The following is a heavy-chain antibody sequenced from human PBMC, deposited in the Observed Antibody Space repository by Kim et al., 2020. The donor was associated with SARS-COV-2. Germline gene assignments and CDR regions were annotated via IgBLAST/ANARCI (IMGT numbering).Heavy chain of an antibody. Sequence: YAQKFQGRVTMTEDTSTDTAYMELSSLRSEDTAVYYCATGPYSSGYSLDYWGQGTLVTVSS. V-gene: IGHV1-24*01. CDR3: ATGPYSSGYSLDY. J-gene: IGHJ4*02. D-gene: IGHD3-22*01.